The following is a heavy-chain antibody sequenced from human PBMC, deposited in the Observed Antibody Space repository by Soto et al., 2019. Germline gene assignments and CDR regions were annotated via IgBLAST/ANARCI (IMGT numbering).Heavy chain of an antibody. CDR3: ARHYDSSGYADYFDY. J-gene: IGHJ4*02. CDR1: GGSISSSSYY. CDR2: IYYSGST. V-gene: IGHV4-39*01. Sequence: PSETLSLTCTVSGGSISSSSYYWGWIRQPPGKGLEWIGSIYYSGSTYYNPSLKSRVTISVDTSKNQFSLKLSSVTAADTAVYYCARHYDSSGYADYFDYWGQGTLVTV. D-gene: IGHD3-22*01.